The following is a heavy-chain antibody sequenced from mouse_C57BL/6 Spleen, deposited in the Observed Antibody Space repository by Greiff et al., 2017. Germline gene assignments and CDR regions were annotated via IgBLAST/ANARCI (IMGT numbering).Heavy chain of an antibody. Sequence: EVQLQESGGGLVKPGGSLKLSCAASGFTFSDYGMHWVRQAPEKGLEWVAYISSGSSTIYYADTVKGRFTISRDNAKNTLFLQMTSLRSEDTAMYYCARLSSYYAMDYWGQGTSVTVSS. CDR1: GFTFSDYG. CDR3: ARLSSYYAMDY. V-gene: IGHV5-17*01. J-gene: IGHJ4*01. CDR2: ISSGSSTI.